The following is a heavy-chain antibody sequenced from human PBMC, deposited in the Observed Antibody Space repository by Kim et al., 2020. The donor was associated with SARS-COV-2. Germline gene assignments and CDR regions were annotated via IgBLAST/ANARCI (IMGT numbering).Heavy chain of an antibody. CDR1: GGSVSSSSDY. J-gene: IGHJ4*01. Sequence: SETLSLTCTVSGGSVSSSSDYWGWIRQPPGKGLEWIGTIYYSGSTYYNPSLKSRLTISVDTSKNHFSLKLSSVTAADTAVYYCARQRRITAAGPFDYWG. CDR3: ARQRRITAAGPFDY. CDR2: IYYSGST. V-gene: IGHV4-39*01. D-gene: IGHD6-13*01.